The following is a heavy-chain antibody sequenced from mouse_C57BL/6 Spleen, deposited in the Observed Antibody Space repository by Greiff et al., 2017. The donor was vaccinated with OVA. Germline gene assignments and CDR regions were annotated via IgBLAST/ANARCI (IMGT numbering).Heavy chain of an antibody. CDR2: IDPETGGT. D-gene: IGHD1-1*01. CDR3: TRDTTVPYYFDY. Sequence: VQLQQSGAELVRPGASVTLSCKASGYTFTDYEMHWVKQTPVHGLEWIGAIDPETGGTDYNQKFKGKAILTADKSSSTAYMELRSLTSEDSAVYYCTRDTTVPYYFDYWGQGTTLTVSS. CDR1: GYTFTDYE. V-gene: IGHV1-15*01. J-gene: IGHJ2*01.